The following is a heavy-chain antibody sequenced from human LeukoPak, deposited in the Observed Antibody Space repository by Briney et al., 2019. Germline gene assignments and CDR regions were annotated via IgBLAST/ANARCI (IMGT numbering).Heavy chain of an antibody. CDR2: IYHSGST. V-gene: IGHV4-4*02. J-gene: IGHJ4*02. Sequence: SETLSLTCAVSGGSISSRNWWSWVRQPPGKGLEWIGEIYHSGSTNYNPSLRTRVTISVDKSKNQFSLKLSSVTAADTAVYYCARGATKEGKKYFDYWGQGTLVTVSS. CDR3: ARGATKEGKKYFDY. D-gene: IGHD4-23*01. CDR1: GGSISSRNW.